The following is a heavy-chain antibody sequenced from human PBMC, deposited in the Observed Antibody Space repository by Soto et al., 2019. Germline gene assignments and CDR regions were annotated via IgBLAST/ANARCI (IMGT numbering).Heavy chain of an antibody. CDR2: IYYSGST. V-gene: IGHV4-30-4*01. J-gene: IGHJ5*02. CDR3: ARGAEVVGFGAGWFDP. CDR1: GGSISSGDYY. Sequence: QVQLQESGPGLVKPSQTLSLTCTVSGGSISSGDYYWSWIRQPPGKALEWIGYIYYSGSTYYNPSLKSRVTISVDTSKNQFSLKLSSVTAADTAVYYCARGAEVVGFGAGWFDPWGQGTLVTVSS. D-gene: IGHD3-10*01.